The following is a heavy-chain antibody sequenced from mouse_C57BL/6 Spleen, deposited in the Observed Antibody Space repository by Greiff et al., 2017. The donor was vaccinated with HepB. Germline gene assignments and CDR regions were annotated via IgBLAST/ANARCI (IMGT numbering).Heavy chain of an antibody. CDR2: IYPRSGNT. CDR1: GYTFTSYG. CDR3: ALITTVVTGY. Sequence: VKLMESGAELARPGASVKLSCKASGYTFTSYGISWVKQRTGQGLEWIGEIYPRSGNTYYNEKFKGKATLTADKSSSTAYMELRSLTSEDSAVYFCALITTVVTGYWGQGTTLTVSS. V-gene: IGHV1-81*01. J-gene: IGHJ2*01. D-gene: IGHD1-1*01.